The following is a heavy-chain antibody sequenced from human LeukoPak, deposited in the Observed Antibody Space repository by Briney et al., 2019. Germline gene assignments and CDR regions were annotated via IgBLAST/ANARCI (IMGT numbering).Heavy chain of an antibody. CDR2: IYYSGST. J-gene: IGHJ4*02. Sequence: SETLSLTCTVSGYSISSGYYWSWIRQPPGKGLEWIGYIYYSGSTSYNPSLKSRVTISVDMSKNQFSLDLSSVTAADTAVYYCARHGIVDSSRKYYFDYWGQRTLVTVSS. CDR1: GYSISSGYY. D-gene: IGHD6-13*01. CDR3: ARHGIVDSSRKYYFDY. V-gene: IGHV4-59*08.